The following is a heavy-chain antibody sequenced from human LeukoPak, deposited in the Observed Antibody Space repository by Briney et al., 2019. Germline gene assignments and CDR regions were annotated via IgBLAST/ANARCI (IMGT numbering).Heavy chain of an antibody. CDR2: IKQDGSEK. V-gene: IGHV3-7*04. J-gene: IGHJ6*03. Sequence: GSLRLSCAASGFTFSSYWMSWVRQAPGKGLEWVANIKQDGSEKFYVDSVKGRFTISRDNAKNSLYLQMNTLRAEDTAVYYCARATIGADSYYYYMDVCGKGTTVTVSS. D-gene: IGHD3-9*01. CDR3: ARATIGADSYYYYMDV. CDR1: GFTFSSYW.